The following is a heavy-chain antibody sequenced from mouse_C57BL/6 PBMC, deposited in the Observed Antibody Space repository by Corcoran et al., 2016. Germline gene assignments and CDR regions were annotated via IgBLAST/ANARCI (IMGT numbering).Heavy chain of an antibody. CDR2: IYPRSGNT. CDR3: ARMGQLRLLAY. CDR1: GYTFTSYG. J-gene: IGHJ3*01. V-gene: IGHV1-81*01. D-gene: IGHD3-2*02. Sequence: QVQLQQSGAELARPGASVKLSCKASGYTFTSYGISWVKQRTGQGLEWIGEIYPRSGNTYYNEKFKGKATLTADKSSSTAYMELRSLTSEDSAVYFCARMGQLRLLAYWGQGTLVTVSA.